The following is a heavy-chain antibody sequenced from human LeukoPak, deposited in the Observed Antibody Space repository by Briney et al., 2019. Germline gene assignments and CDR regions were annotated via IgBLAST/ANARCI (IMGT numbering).Heavy chain of an antibody. CDR2: IRGSGADK. V-gene: IGHV3-21*04. CDR3: ARNYYYYYMDV. Sequence: GGSLRLSCAASGFSFSTYSMSWVRQAPGKGLEWVSSIRGSGADKYYADSVKGRFSISRDNSQDTLSLQMNSLRAEDTAVYYCARNYYYYYMDVWGKGTTVTVSS. J-gene: IGHJ6*03. CDR1: GFSFSTYS.